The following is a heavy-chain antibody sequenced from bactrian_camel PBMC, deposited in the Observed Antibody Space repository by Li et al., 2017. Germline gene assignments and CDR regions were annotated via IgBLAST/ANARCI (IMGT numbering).Heavy chain of an antibody. CDR2: IDTTGST. V-gene: IGHV3S10*01. J-gene: IGHJ4*01. CDR3: AVDGPVAFCSDYPSDFRG. Sequence: DVQLVESGGGSVQAGGSLRLSCAASQYTYCMGWFRQAPGKERERVSSIDTTGSTMYADSVQGRFTISKDAAKDTLDLRMTSLKPEDSGMYYCAVDGPVAFCSDYPSDFRGWGQGTQVTVS. D-gene: IGHD2*01. CDR1: QYTYC.